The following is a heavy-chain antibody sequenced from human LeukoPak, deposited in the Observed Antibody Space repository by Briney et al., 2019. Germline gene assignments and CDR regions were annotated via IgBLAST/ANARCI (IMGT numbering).Heavy chain of an antibody. CDR2: INPSGGST. Sequence: ASVKVSCKASGYTFTSYYMHWVRQAPGQGLEWMGIINPSGGSTGYAQKFQGRVTMTRDTSTSTVYMELSSLRSEDTAVYYCAAAAGSVWGAFDIWGQGTMVTVSS. D-gene: IGHD6-13*01. V-gene: IGHV1-46*01. CDR3: AAAAGSVWGAFDI. CDR1: GYTFTSYY. J-gene: IGHJ3*02.